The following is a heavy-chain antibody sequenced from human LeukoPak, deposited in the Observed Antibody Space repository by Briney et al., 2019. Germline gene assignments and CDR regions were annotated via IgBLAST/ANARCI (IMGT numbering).Heavy chain of an antibody. D-gene: IGHD6-13*01. CDR2: IFQSGST. J-gene: IGHJ4*02. V-gene: IGHV4-38-2*02. CDR3: ARWRGIAADGGYFDY. CDR1: GYSISSAYY. Sequence: SETLSLTCTVSGYSISSAYYWGWIRQPPGKGLEWIGSIFQSGSTYYNPSLKSRVTISVDTSKNQFSLKFNSVTAADTAVYYCARWRGIAADGGYFDYWGQGTLVTVSS.